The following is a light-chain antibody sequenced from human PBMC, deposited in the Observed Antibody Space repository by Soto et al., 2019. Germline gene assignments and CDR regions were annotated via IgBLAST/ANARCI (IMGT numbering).Light chain of an antibody. V-gene: IGLV2-8*01. Sequence: QSVPTQPPSASGSPGQSVTFSCTGTSSDVGGYNYVSWYQQYPGKAPKLMIYEVYKRHSGVPDRFSGSKSGNTASLTVSGLQPEDEADYYCSAYAASSTWVFGGGTKVTVL. CDR2: EVY. J-gene: IGLJ2*01. CDR1: SSDVGGYNY. CDR3: SAYAASSTWV.